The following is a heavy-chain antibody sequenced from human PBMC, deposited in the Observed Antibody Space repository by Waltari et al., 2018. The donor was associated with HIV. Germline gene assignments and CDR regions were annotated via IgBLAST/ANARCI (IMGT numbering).Heavy chain of an antibody. CDR3: ARDTGYCSFGSCSYNWLDP. V-gene: IGHV3-30*01. CDR1: GFTLSSYA. CDR2: ISYDGSNK. J-gene: IGHJ5*02. D-gene: IGHD2-15*01. Sequence: VHLVESGGGVVQPGRSLRLSCAASGFTLSSYAIHWVRPAPGKGLEWVALISYDGSNKYYADSVKGRFTISRDNSKNTLYLQMNSLRAEDTSVYYCARDTGYCSFGSCSYNWLDPWGQGTLVSVSS.